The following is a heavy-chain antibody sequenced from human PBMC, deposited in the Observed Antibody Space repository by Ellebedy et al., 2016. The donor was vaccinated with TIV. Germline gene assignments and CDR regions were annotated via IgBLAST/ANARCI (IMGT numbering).Heavy chain of an antibody. Sequence: SETLFLTCSVSGDSIISSAYYWGWIRQPPGKGLEWIGSISYSGYTQYNPPLKSRVTMSVDTSKNQFSLKLSSVTAADTAVYYCARGPTVLEAFDIWGQGTMVAVSS. CDR1: GDSIISSAYY. D-gene: IGHD3-3*01. V-gene: IGHV4-39*01. J-gene: IGHJ3*02. CDR2: ISYSGYT. CDR3: ARGPTVLEAFDI.